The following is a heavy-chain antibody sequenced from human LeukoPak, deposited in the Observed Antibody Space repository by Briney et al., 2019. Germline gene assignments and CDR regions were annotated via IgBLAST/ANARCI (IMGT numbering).Heavy chain of an antibody. Sequence: PSETLSLTCAVYGGSFSGYYWSWIRQPPGKGLEWIGEINHSGGTNYNPSLKSRVTISVDTSKNQFSLKLSSVTAADTAVYYCARGPVGATNGGNFDYWGQGTLVTVSS. CDR1: GGSFSGYY. D-gene: IGHD1-26*01. CDR2: INHSGGT. V-gene: IGHV4-34*01. CDR3: ARGPVGATNGGNFDY. J-gene: IGHJ4*02.